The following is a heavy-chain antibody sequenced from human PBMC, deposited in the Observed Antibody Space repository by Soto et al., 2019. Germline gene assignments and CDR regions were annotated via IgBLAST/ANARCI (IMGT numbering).Heavy chain of an antibody. CDR2: ISGSGGST. V-gene: IGHV3-23*01. CDR3: AKDHRRWFGELLKWFDP. J-gene: IGHJ5*02. Sequence: EVQLLESGGGLVQPGGSLRLSCAASGFTFSSYAMSWVRQAPGKGLEWVSAISGSGGSTYYADSVKGRFTISRDNSKNALYLQMNSRRAEKPAVYYWAKDHRRWFGELLKWFDPWGQGPLVTVSS. D-gene: IGHD3-10*01. CDR1: GFTFSSYA.